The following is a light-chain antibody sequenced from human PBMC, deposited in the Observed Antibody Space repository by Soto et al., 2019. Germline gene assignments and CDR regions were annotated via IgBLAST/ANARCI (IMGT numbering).Light chain of an antibody. J-gene: IGKJ1*01. Sequence: EIVLTQSPGTLSLSPGERATLSCRASQSVSSSYLAWYQQKPGQAPRLLIYGASSRATGIPDRFSGSGSGKDFTLTISSLEPEDFAVYYCQRYGRSPPWTFGQGTKVEIK. CDR3: QRYGRSPPWT. CDR2: GAS. CDR1: QSVSSSY. V-gene: IGKV3-20*01.